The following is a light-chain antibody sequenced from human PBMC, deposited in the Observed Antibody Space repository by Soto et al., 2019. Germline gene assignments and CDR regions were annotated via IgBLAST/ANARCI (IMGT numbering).Light chain of an antibody. J-gene: IGKJ1*01. Sequence: EIVMTQSPATLSVSPGERATLSCRASQSVSSNLAWYQQTPGQAPRLLIFDASSRATGISDRFSGSGSGTDFNLTISRLEPEDFAVYYCQQYGRSPWTFGQGTKVDIK. V-gene: IGKV3-20*01. CDR1: QSVSSN. CDR3: QQYGRSPWT. CDR2: DAS.